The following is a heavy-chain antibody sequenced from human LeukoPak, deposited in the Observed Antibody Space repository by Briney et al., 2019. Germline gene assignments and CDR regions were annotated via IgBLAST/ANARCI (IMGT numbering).Heavy chain of an antibody. CDR3: ATPLWSGYYTEISY. D-gene: IGHD3-3*01. CDR2: IYYSGST. J-gene: IGHJ4*02. V-gene: IGHV4-59*01. Sequence: PSETLSLTCTVSGGSISSYYWSWIRQPPGKGLEWIGYIYYSGSTNYNPSLKSRVTISVDTSKNQFSLKLSSVTAADTAVYYCATPLWSGYYTEISYWGQGTLVTVSS. CDR1: GGSISSYY.